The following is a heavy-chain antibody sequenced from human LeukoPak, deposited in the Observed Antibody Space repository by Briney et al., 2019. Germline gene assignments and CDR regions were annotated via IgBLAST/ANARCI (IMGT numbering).Heavy chain of an antibody. D-gene: IGHD3-3*01. V-gene: IGHV1-69*08. Sequence: SVKVSCKASGGTFSSYTISWVRQAPGQGLEWMGRIIPILGTANYAQKFQGRVTITADKSTSTAYMELSSLRSEDTAVYYCARRVFDFWSGQTSKYYYYYMDVWGKGTTVTVSS. CDR2: IIPILGTA. J-gene: IGHJ6*03. CDR1: GGTFSSYT. CDR3: ARRVFDFWSGQTSKYYYYYMDV.